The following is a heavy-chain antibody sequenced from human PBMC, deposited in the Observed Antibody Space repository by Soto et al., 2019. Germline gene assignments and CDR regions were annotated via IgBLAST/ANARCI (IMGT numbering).Heavy chain of an antibody. Sequence: QITLKESGPTLVKPTQTLTLTCTFSGFSLSTSGVGVGWVRQAPGQALEWLALIFWNDDKRYSPSLKSRLTITKDPSKNQVVLTMTNMDPVDTATYFCAHIQKIYCTSTISCPRQLLWFGEFHDYWGQGTLVTVSS. V-gene: IGHV2-5*01. J-gene: IGHJ4*02. D-gene: IGHD3-10*01. CDR2: IFWNDDK. CDR1: GFSLSTSGVG. CDR3: AHIQKIYCTSTISCPRQLLWFGEFHDY.